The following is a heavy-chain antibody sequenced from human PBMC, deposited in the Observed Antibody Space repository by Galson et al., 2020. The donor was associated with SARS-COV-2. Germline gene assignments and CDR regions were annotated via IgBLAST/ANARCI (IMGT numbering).Heavy chain of an antibody. Sequence: GESLKISCAASGFTFSSYAMSWVRQAPGKGLEWVSAISGSGGSTYYEDSVKGRFTISRDNSKNTLYLQMNSLRAEDTAVYYCAKDQRLLSMIVVFTRQDFYYYGMDVWGQGTTFTVAS. J-gene: IGHJ6*02. CDR2: ISGSGGST. D-gene: IGHD3-22*01. CDR3: AKDQRLLSMIVVFTRQDFYYYGMDV. CDR1: GFTFSSYA. V-gene: IGHV3-23*01.